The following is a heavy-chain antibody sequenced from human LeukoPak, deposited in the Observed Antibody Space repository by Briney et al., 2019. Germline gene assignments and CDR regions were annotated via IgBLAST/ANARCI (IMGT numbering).Heavy chain of an antibody. V-gene: IGHV5-51*01. CDR2: FYPGDSDA. CDR3: ARQTGQRPSVLYGGNSAGAFDI. Sequence: GESLKISCKGSGYTFTSYWIGWVRQMPGKGLEWMGIFYPGDSDARYSPSFQGQVTISADKSISTAYLQWSSLKASDTAMYFCARQTGQRPSVLYGGNSAGAFDIWGQGTMVTVSS. D-gene: IGHD4-23*01. CDR1: GYTFTSYW. J-gene: IGHJ3*02.